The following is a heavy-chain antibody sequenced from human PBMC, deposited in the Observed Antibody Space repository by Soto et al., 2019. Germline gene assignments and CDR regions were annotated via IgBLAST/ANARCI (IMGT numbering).Heavy chain of an antibody. V-gene: IGHV3-33*01. CDR2: IWYDGSNK. CDR3: ARSTALSGKKYYYYGMDF. D-gene: IGHD6-19*01. CDR1: GFTFSSYG. Sequence: PGGSLRLSCAASGFTFSSYGMHWVRQAPGKGLEWVAVIWYDGSNKYYADSVKGRFTISRDNSKNTLYLQMNSLRAEDTAVYYCARSTALSGKKYYYYGMDFWGQGTTVTVSS. J-gene: IGHJ6*02.